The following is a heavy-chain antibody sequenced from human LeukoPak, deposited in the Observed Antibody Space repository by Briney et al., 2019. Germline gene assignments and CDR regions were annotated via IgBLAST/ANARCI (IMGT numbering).Heavy chain of an antibody. D-gene: IGHD3-3*01. J-gene: IGHJ4*02. CDR2: INHSGST. CDR1: GGSFSGYY. CDR3: HYDFWSGRDY. V-gene: IGHV4-34*01. Sequence: PSETLSLTCAVYGGSFSGYYWSWIRQPPGKGLEWIGEINHSGSTNHNPSLKSRVTISVDTSKNQFSLKLSSVTAADTAVYYCHYDFWSGRDYWGQGTLVTVSS.